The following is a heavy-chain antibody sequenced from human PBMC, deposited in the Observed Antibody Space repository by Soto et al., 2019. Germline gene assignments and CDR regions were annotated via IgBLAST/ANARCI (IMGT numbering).Heavy chain of an antibody. CDR2: IYWDDDK. V-gene: IGHV2-5*02. CDR3: AHSLIPICGSRGAFDY. J-gene: IGHJ4*02. Sequence: QITLKESGPTLVKPTQTLTLTCTFSGFSLSTSGVGVGWIRQPPGKALEWLALIYWDDDKRYSPSLKSRLTMPTDHSKTPLVPTLTHIDPLDTATHSRAHSLIPICGSRGAFDYWGQGTLVTVSS. D-gene: IGHD6-25*01. CDR1: GFSLSTSGVG.